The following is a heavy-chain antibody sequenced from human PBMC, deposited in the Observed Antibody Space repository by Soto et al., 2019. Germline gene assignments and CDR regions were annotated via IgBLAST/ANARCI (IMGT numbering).Heavy chain of an antibody. CDR3: VRDQTPTAVGWFDP. D-gene: IGHD1-26*01. Sequence: QVQLQESGPGLVKPSQTLFLTCTVSGGSISSGGNYWSWIRQHPGKGLEWIGYIYYSGSTYYNPSLKSRVSMSVDTSKNQFSLKLSSVTAADTAVYYCVRDQTPTAVGWFDPWGQGTLVTVSS. CDR1: GGSISSGGNY. J-gene: IGHJ5*02. V-gene: IGHV4-31*03. CDR2: IYYSGST.